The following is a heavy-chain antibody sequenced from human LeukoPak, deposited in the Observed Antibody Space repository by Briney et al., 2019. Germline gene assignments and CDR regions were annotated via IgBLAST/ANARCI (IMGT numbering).Heavy chain of an antibody. Sequence: ASVKVSCKASGYTFTSYYMHWVRQAPGQGLEWMGIINPSGGSTSYAQKFQGRVTMTRDTSTSTVYMELSSLRSEDTAVYYCARSGGSSSGWYGPPLDDYWGQGTLVTVSS. J-gene: IGHJ4*02. V-gene: IGHV1-46*01. CDR1: GYTFTSYY. D-gene: IGHD6-19*01. CDR2: INPSGGST. CDR3: ARSGGSSSGWYGPPLDDY.